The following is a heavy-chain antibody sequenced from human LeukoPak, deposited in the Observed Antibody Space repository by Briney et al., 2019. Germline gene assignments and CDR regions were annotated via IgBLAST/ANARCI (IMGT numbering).Heavy chain of an antibody. V-gene: IGHV3-66*01. CDR1: GFTVSSNY. CDR3: AKIITGSTDF. D-gene: IGHD1-20*01. J-gene: IGHJ4*02. Sequence: PGGSLRLSCAASGFTVSSNYMSWVRQAPGKGLEWVSVLYSGGGTYYADSVKGRFTISRDNSKNTVYLQMNSLRAEDTAVYYCAKIITGSTDFWGQGTLVTVSS. CDR2: LYSGGGT.